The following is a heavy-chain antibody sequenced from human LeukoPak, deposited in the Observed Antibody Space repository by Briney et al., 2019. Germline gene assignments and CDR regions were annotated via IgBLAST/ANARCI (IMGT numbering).Heavy chain of an antibody. CDR3: ARVKGVAGPGDY. J-gene: IGHJ4*02. D-gene: IGHD6-19*01. V-gene: IGHV3-21*01. Sequence: GGSLRLSCAASGFTFSTYSMNWVREAPGKGLEWVSSISSSSSYIYYADSVKGPFTISRDNAKNSLYLQMNSLRAEDTAVYYCARVKGVAGPGDYWGQGTLVTVSS. CDR1: GFTFSTYS. CDR2: ISSSSSYI.